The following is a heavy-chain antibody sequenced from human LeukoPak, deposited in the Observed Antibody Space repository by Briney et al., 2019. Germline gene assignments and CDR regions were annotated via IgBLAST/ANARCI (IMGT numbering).Heavy chain of an antibody. D-gene: IGHD3-22*01. J-gene: IGHJ4*02. CDR3: ARGDYYDNVYFDY. Sequence: GGSLRLSCAASGFTVSSYAMHWVRQPIGKGLEWVSALGIAGDTFYPGSVKGRFTISRDNSKNTLYLQMNSLRAEDTAVYYCARGDYYDNVYFDYWGQGTLVTVSS. V-gene: IGHV3-13*01. CDR1: GFTVSSYA. CDR2: LGIAGDT.